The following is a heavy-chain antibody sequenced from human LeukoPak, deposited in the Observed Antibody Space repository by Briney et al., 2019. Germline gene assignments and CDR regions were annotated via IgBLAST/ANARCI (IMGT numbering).Heavy chain of an antibody. V-gene: IGHV3-23*01. CDR2: SGGST. J-gene: IGHJ4*02. D-gene: IGHD5-18*01. CDR3: AKDRGARGYSYGSYFDY. Sequence: SGGSTYYADSVKGRFTISRDNSKNTLYLQMNSLRAEDTAVYYCAKDRGARGYSYGSYFDYWGQGTLVTVSS.